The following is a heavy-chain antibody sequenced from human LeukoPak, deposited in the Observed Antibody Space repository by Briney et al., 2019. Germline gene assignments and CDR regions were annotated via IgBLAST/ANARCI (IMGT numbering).Heavy chain of an antibody. Sequence: HPGGSLRLSCAASGFTFSSYWMHWVRQAPGKGLVWVSRINSDGSSTSYADSVKGRFTISRDNAKNTLYLQMNSLRAEDTAVYYCARDVEYCSGGSCYSPFDYWGQGTLVTVSS. D-gene: IGHD2-15*01. CDR1: GFTFSSYW. V-gene: IGHV3-74*01. CDR3: ARDVEYCSGGSCYSPFDY. CDR2: INSDGSST. J-gene: IGHJ4*02.